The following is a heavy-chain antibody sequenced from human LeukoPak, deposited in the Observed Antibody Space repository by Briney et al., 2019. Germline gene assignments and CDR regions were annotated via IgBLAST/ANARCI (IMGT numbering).Heavy chain of an antibody. D-gene: IGHD3-16*01. J-gene: IGHJ6*04. CDR1: GFTFSSYS. V-gene: IGHV3-48*04. Sequence: GGSLRLSCAASGFTFSSYSMNWVRQAPGKGLEWVSYISSSGSTIYYADSVKGRFTISRDNAKNSLYLQMNSLRAEDTAVYYCARDGAIGMDVWGKGTTVTVSS. CDR2: ISSSGSTI. CDR3: ARDGAIGMDV.